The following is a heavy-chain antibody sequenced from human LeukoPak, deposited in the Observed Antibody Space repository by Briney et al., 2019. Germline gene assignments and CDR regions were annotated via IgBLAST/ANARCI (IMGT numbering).Heavy chain of an antibody. Sequence: GGSLRLSCAASGFTFSSYAMSWVRQAPGKGLEWVSTITGSGGGTYYADSVKGRFTISRDNSKNTLYLQMNSLRAEDTAVYYCAKGVGAIFGVVIRINYYYYYYMDVWGKGTTVTVSS. CDR1: GFTFSSYA. CDR3: AKGVGAIFGVVIRINYYYYYYMDV. CDR2: ITGSGGGT. V-gene: IGHV3-23*01. D-gene: IGHD3-3*01. J-gene: IGHJ6*03.